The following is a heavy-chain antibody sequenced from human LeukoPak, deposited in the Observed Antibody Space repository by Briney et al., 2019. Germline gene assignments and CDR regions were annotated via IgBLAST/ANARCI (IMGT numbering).Heavy chain of an antibody. V-gene: IGHV3-23*01. CDR2: ISGSGGST. J-gene: IGHJ4*02. CDR3: AKVYSSGWYWVDY. Sequence: PGGSLRLSCAASGFTFSSFVMSWVRQAPGKGLEWVSGISGSGGSTCHADSVKGRLTISRDNSKNTLYPQMNSLRAEDTAVYYCAKVYSSGWYWVDYWGQGTLVTVSS. CDR1: GFTFSSFV. D-gene: IGHD6-19*01.